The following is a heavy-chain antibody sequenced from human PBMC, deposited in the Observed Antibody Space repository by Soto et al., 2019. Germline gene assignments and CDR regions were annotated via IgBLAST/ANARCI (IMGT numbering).Heavy chain of an antibody. CDR2: ISGSGGST. D-gene: IGHD3-9*01. J-gene: IGHJ4*02. CDR1: GFTFSSYA. Sequence: PGGSLRLSCAASGFTFSSYAMSWVRQAPGKGLEWVSAISGSGGSTYYADSVKGRFTISRDNSKNTLYLQMNSLRAEDTAVYYCAIASAYYDILTGYSPLNVFDCLSQGSRVTVSS. V-gene: IGHV3-23*01. CDR3: AIASAYYDILTGYSPLNVFDC.